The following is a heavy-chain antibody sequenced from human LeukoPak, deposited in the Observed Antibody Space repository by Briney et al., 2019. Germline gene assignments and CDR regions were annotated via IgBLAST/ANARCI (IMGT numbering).Heavy chain of an antibody. J-gene: IGHJ5*02. CDR3: ARMFGADYGDYYWFDP. CDR2: ISYDGSNK. CDR1: GFTFSTYA. D-gene: IGHD4-17*01. V-gene: IGHV3-30*04. Sequence: GRSLRLSCAASGFTFSTYAMHWVRQAPGKGLEWVAVISYDGSNKYYADSVKGRFTISRDNSKNTLYLQMNSLRAEDTAVYYCARMFGADYGDYYWFDPWGQGTLVTVSS.